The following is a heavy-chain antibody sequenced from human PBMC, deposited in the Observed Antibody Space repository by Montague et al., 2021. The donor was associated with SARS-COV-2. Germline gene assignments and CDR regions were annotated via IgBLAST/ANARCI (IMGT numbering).Heavy chain of an antibody. CDR2: IYYSGST. D-gene: IGHD1-20*01. CDR3: ARDQGYNWNYYYYYGMDV. V-gene: IGHV4-39*07. CDR1: GGSISSSSYY. Sequence: SETLSLTCTVSGGSISSSSYYWGWIRQPPGKGLEWIGSIYYSGSTYYNPSLKSRGTISVDTSKNQFSLKLSSVTAADTAVYYCARDQGYNWNYYYYYGMDVWGQGTTVTVSS. J-gene: IGHJ6*02.